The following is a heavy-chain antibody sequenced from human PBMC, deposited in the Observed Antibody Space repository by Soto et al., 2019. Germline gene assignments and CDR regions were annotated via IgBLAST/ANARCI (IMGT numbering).Heavy chain of an antibody. CDR2: IYPGDSDT. D-gene: IGHD6-13*01. V-gene: IGHV5-51*01. J-gene: IGHJ4*02. CDR1: GYRFTNYW. Sequence: GEALTISGKASGYRFTNYWIAWVRQMPGKGLECLGIIYPGDSDTRYSPSFQGQVIISADKSITTAYLQWTSLRASDTAMYYCAMYSSRIDYWGQGTLVTVSS. CDR3: AMYSSRIDY.